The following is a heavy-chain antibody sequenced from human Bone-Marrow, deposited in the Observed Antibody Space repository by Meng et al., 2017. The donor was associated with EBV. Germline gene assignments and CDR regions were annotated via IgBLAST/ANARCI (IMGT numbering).Heavy chain of an antibody. CDR2: LIPMVGAP. CDR3: ASESGRGFTPDY. V-gene: IGHV1-69*01. J-gene: IGHJ4*02. Sequence: QVKLLQSGGEVNKPGSSVKVSCRTSGGTFRSDAVSWVRQAPGQGLEWMGGLIPMVGAPHYAQKFQGRVTIIADESTSTHSMELNSLRSEDTAMYYCASESGRGFTPDYWGQGTLVTVSS. D-gene: IGHD3-10*01. CDR1: GGTFRSDA.